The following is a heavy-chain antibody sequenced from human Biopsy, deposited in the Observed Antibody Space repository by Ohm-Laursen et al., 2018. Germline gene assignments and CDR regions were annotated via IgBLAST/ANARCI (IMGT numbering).Heavy chain of an antibody. CDR2: IIPLFGAP. CDR1: GAIFSNYA. J-gene: IGHJ5*02. CDR3: ARLAQIYGDSPFDP. D-gene: IGHD4-17*01. V-gene: IGHV1-69*13. Sequence: SVKVSCKASGAIFSNYAITWVRQAPGQGLEWMGGIIPLFGAPNYAQKFQGRLTVTADESKSTTYMELSSLRSEDTAVYYCARLAQIYGDSPFDPWGQGTLVTVSS.